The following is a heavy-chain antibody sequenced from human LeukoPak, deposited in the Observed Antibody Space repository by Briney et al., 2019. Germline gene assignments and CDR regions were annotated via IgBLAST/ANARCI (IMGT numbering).Heavy chain of an antibody. CDR1: GYTFTGYY. Sequence: ASVKVSCKASGYTFTGYYMHWVRQAPGQGLEWMGWINPNSGGTNYAQKFQGRITMTRDTSISTAYMELSRLRSDDTAVYYCARLQLWQNYYYYGMDVWGQGTTVTVSS. CDR3: ARLQLWQNYYYYGMDV. V-gene: IGHV1-2*02. J-gene: IGHJ6*02. D-gene: IGHD5-18*01. CDR2: INPNSGGT.